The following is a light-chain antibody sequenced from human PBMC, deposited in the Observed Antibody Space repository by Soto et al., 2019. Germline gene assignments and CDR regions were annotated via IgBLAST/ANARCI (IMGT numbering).Light chain of an antibody. Sequence: QAALTQPASLSGSPVQSITISCTGSGRDIGAYDYVSWYQQHPGKAPKLIIYGVKNRPSGVSNRFSASKSAFTASLTISGLQTEDEADYYCSSYTTSDFYVFGPGTKLTVL. V-gene: IGLV2-14*01. CDR1: GRDIGAYDY. CDR2: GVK. CDR3: SSYTTSDFYV. J-gene: IGLJ1*01.